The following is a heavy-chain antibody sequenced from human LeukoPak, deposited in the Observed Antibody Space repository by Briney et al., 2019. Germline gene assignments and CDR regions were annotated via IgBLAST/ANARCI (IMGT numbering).Heavy chain of an antibody. CDR1: GYTFTSYA. CDR2: INTNTGNP. V-gene: IGHV7-4-1*02. CDR3: ARDPGYSSSWYNPYYYYGMDV. D-gene: IGHD6-13*01. Sequence: AASVKVSCKASGYTFTSYAMNWVRQAPGQGLEWMGWINTNTGNPTYAQGFTGRFVFSLDTSVSTAYLQISSLKAEDTAVYYCARDPGYSSSWYNPYYYYGMDVWGQGTTVTVSS. J-gene: IGHJ6*02.